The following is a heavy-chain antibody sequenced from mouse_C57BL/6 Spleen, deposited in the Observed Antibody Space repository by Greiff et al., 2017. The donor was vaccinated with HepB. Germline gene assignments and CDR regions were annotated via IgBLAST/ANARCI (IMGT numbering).Heavy chain of an antibody. D-gene: IGHD4-1*01. J-gene: IGHJ4*01. V-gene: IGHV5-17*01. Sequence: EVLLVELGGGLVKPGGSLKLSCAASGFIFSDYGMHWVRQAPEKGLEWVAYISSGSSTIYYADTVKGRFTISRDNAKNTLFLQMTSLRSEDTAMYYCARRKLGGLYYYAMDYWGQGTSVTVSS. CDR1: GFIFSDYG. CDR2: ISSGSSTI. CDR3: ARRKLGGLYYYAMDY.